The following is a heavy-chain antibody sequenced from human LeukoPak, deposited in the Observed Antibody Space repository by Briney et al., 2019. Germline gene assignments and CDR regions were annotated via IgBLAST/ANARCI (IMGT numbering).Heavy chain of an antibody. Sequence: PGGSLRLSCAASGFTFSIYNMNWVRQAPGKGLEWVSSISSSSSYIYYADSVKGRFTTSRDNAKNSLYLQMNSLRAEDTAVYYCAREGYYGSGSYYNPFDYWGQGTLVTVSS. CDR3: AREGYYGSGSYYNPFDY. CDR2: ISSSSSYI. J-gene: IGHJ4*02. D-gene: IGHD3-10*01. V-gene: IGHV3-21*01. CDR1: GFTFSIYN.